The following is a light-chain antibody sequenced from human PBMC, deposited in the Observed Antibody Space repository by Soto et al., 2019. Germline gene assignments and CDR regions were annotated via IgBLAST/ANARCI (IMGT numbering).Light chain of an antibody. CDR3: HQYNSYSLT. V-gene: IGKV1-9*01. J-gene: IGKJ1*01. CDR2: AAS. Sequence: IQLSQSPSSLSASVGDRVSITCRASQCISRYLGVYQQKPGKAPKLMIYAASTFQSAVPSRFSGSGSGTAFTLPISSLQPDDFAAYYCHQYNSYSLTFGQGTKVDIK. CDR1: QCISRY.